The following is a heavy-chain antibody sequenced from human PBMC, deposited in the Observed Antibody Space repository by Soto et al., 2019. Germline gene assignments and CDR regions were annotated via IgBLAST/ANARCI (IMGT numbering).Heavy chain of an antibody. CDR2: IYPADSDT. D-gene: IGHD1-26*01. J-gene: IGHJ3*02. V-gene: IGHV5-51*01. CDR3: ARHGSDRYSPEAFDI. CDR1: GYSFTGHY. Sequence: EVQLVQSRAEVKKPGESLKISCEGSGYSFTGHYIAWVRQMPGKGLEYMGIIYPADSDTRYSPSFLGQVTISVDKSISTAYLQWSSLEASDTAMYYCARHGSDRYSPEAFDIWGQGTMVTVSS.